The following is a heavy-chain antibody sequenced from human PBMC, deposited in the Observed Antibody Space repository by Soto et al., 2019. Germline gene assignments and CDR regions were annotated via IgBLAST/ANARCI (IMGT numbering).Heavy chain of an antibody. CDR1: GDSVSSNSAA. CDR2: TYYRSKWYN. Sequence: SQTLSLTCAISGDSVSSNSAAWNWIRQSPSRGLEWLGRTYYRSKWYNDYAVSLKSRITINPDTSKNQFSLQLNSVTPEDTAVYYCARDAAPSSAGYYYYYGMDVWGQGTTVTVSS. CDR3: ARDAAPSSAGYYYYYGMDV. V-gene: IGHV6-1*01. J-gene: IGHJ6*02.